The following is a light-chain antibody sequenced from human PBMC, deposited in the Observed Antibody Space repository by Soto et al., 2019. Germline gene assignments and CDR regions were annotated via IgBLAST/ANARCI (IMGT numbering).Light chain of an antibody. J-gene: IGKJ1*01. CDR2: GAS. CDR3: RQHGTSPYT. Sequence: EIVLTQSPGTLSLSPGERATLSCRASRGVTRSLAWFQQKAGQAPRLLIYGASTRATGIPDRFSGSGSGTDFTLIISRVEHEDFAVYYCRQHGTSPYTFGQGTKVDIK. CDR1: RGVTRS. V-gene: IGKV3-20*01.